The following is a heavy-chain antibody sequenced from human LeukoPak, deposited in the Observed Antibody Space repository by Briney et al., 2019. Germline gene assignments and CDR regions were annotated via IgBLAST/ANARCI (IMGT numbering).Heavy chain of an antibody. J-gene: IGHJ4*02. D-gene: IGHD6-19*01. CDR1: GFTFSTYA. CDR3: AKEVVGWYDY. Sequence: GGSLRLSCAASGFTFSTYARSWVRQAPGKGLEWVSAISASGGSTYYADSVKGRFTISRDNSRNTLYLQMNSLRAEDTAVYHCAKEVVGWYDYWGQGTLVTVSS. CDR2: ISASGGST. V-gene: IGHV3-23*01.